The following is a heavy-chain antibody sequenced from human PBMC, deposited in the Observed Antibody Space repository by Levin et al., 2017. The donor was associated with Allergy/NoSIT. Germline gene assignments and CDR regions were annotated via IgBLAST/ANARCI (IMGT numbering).Heavy chain of an antibody. CDR1: EFTFSSYA. CDR2: ISGSGGST. CDR3: AKDVSVTTALLGY. V-gene: IGHV3-23*01. D-gene: IGHD5/OR15-5a*01. J-gene: IGHJ4*02. Sequence: PGGSLRLSCAASEFTFSSYAMSWVRQAPGKGLEWVSAISGSGGSTYYADSVKGRFTISRDNSKNTLYLQMNSLRAEDTAVYYCAKDVSVTTALLGYWGQGTLVTVSS.